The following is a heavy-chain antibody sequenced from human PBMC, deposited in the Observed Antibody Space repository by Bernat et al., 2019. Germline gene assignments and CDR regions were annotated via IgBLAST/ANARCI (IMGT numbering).Heavy chain of an antibody. D-gene: IGHD6-13*01. CDR2: IIPIFGTA. CDR3: ARGRLGSSSWGSYYYGMDV. V-gene: IGHV1-69*06. Sequence: QVQLVQSGAEVKKPGSSVKVSCKASGGTFSSYAISWVRQAPGQGLEWMGGIIPIFGTANYAQKFQGRVTITTDKSTSTAYVELSSLRSEDTAVYYCARGRLGSSSWGSYYYGMDVWGQGTTVTVSS. J-gene: IGHJ6*02. CDR1: GGTFSSYA.